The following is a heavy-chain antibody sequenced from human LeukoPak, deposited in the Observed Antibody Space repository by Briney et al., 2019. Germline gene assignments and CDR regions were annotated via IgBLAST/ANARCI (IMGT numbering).Heavy chain of an antibody. CDR1: GGTFSSYA. CDR2: IIPIPGIA. J-gene: IGHJ5*02. Sequence: WASVKVSCKASGGTFSSYAISWVRQAPGQGLEWMGRIIPIPGIANYAQKFQGRVTITADKSTSTAYMELSSLRSEDTAVYYCATSLMIAHSFDPWGQGTLVTVSS. CDR3: ATSLMIAHSFDP. D-gene: IGHD3-22*01. V-gene: IGHV1-69*04.